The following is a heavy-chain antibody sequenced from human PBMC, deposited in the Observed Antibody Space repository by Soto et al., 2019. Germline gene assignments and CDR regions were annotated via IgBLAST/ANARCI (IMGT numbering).Heavy chain of an antibody. CDR2: VYYSGST. Sequence: SETLSLTCTVSGGSISSSYWSWVRQPPGKGLEYIGYVYYSGSTNYNPSLKSRLTMSLDTSKNQFSLKLGSVTAADTAVYYCASLNFDILTGYYAFDRWGQGTMVTVSS. D-gene: IGHD3-9*01. CDR3: ASLNFDILTGYYAFDR. J-gene: IGHJ3*01. CDR1: GGSISSSY. V-gene: IGHV4-59*08.